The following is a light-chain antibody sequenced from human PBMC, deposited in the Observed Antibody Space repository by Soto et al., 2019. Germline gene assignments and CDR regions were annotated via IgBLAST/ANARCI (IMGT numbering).Light chain of an antibody. J-gene: IGLJ2*01. CDR3: TSYAGSKLRV. CDR1: SSDVGGYDY. V-gene: IGLV2-8*01. Sequence: QSALTQPPSASGSPGQSVTISRTGTSSDVGGYDYVSWFQHHPGKAPKLIIYDVTKRPSGVPDRFSGSKSDNTASLTVSGLQAEDEADYFCTSYAGSKLRVFGGGTKLTVL. CDR2: DVT.